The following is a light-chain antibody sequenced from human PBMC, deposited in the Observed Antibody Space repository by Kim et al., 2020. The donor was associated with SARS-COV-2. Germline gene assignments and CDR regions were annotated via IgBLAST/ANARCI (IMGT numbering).Light chain of an antibody. Sequence: ELTQPPSASGTPGQRVTISCSGSRSNIGSNTVNWYHQLPGTAPKLLIYSNDQRPSGVPDRFSGSKSGTSASLAISGLQSEDEADYYCAAWDDSLKGRVFGGGTQLTVL. V-gene: IGLV1-44*01. CDR3: AAWDDSLKGRV. CDR2: SND. J-gene: IGLJ3*02. CDR1: RSNIGSNT.